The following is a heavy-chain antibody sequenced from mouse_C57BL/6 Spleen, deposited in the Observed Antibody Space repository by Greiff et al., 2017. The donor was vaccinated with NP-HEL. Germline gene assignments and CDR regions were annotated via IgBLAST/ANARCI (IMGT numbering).Heavy chain of an antibody. CDR3: ARAGTYY. CDR1: GYSFTGYY. J-gene: IGHJ2*01. CDR2: INPSTGGT. Sequence: VQLQQSGPELVKPGASVKISCKASGYSFTGYYMNWVKQSPEKSLEWIGEINPSTGGTTYNQKFKAKATLTVDKSSSTAYMQLKSLTSEDSAVYYCARAGTYYWGKGTTLTVSS. V-gene: IGHV1-42*01. D-gene: IGHD4-1*01.